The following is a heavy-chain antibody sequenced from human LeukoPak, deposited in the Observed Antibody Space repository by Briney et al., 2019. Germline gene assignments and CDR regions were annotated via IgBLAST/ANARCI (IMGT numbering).Heavy chain of an antibody. J-gene: IGHJ4*02. CDR2: IYHSGST. CDR1: GASISSGGYY. D-gene: IGHD3-10*01. Sequence: SETLSLTCTVSGASISSGGYYWSWIRQPPGKGLEWIGYIYHSGSTYYDPSLRGRVTMSVDRSKNQFSLKLSSVTAADTAVYYCARDGSGNSNYFDFWGQRTLVTVSS. V-gene: IGHV4-30-2*01. CDR3: ARDGSGNSNYFDF.